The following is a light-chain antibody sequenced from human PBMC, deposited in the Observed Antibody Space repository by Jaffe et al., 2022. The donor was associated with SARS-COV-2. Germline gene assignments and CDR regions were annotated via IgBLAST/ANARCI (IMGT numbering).Light chain of an antibody. CDR3: SSYSSSRIVV. CDR1: SSDVGAYNY. J-gene: IGLJ2*01. Sequence: QSALTQPASVSGSPGQSITISCTGTSSDVGAYNYVSWYQQHPAKAPKLMIYDVSNRPSGVSNRFSGSKSGNTASLTISGLQAEDEADYYCSSYSSSRIVVFGGGTKLTVL. CDR2: DVS. V-gene: IGLV2-14*01.